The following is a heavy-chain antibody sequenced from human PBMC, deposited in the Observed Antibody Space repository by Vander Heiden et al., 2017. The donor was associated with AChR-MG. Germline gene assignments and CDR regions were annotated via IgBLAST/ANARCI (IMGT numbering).Heavy chain of an antibody. Sequence: EVQLVESGGGLVQPGGSLRLSCAASGFPFSSYWMHWVRQAPGKGLVWVSRIKSDGSSTAYADSVKGRFTISRDNAKNTLYLQMNSLRAEDTAVYYCARDTQYCTGGVCYFQHWGQGTLVTVSS. J-gene: IGHJ1*01. D-gene: IGHD2-8*02. V-gene: IGHV3-74*01. CDR1: GFPFSSYW. CDR2: IKSDGSST. CDR3: ARDTQYCTGGVCYFQH.